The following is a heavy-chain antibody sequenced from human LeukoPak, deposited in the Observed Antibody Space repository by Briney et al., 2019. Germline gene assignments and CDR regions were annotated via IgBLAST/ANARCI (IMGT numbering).Heavy chain of an antibody. CDR2: IYYSGST. CDR1: GGSISSYY. Sequence: SEPLSLTCTVSGGSISSYYWSWIRQTPGKGLEWIGYIYYSGSTNYNPSLKSRVTISVDTSKNQFSLKLSSVTAADTAVYFCARHGASGSYLYYFDYWGQGTLVTVSS. CDR3: ARHGASGSYLYYFDY. J-gene: IGHJ4*02. V-gene: IGHV4-59*08. D-gene: IGHD1-26*01.